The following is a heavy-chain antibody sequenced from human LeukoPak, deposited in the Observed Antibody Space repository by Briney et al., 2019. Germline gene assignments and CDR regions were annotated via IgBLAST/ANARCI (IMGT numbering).Heavy chain of an antibody. J-gene: IGHJ4*02. CDR2: ISHDGGNE. D-gene: IGHD3-22*01. V-gene: IGHV3-30*18. CDR1: GFTFSSYG. Sequence: GGSLRLTCAASGFTFSSYGMHWVRQAPGKGLEWVAIISHDGGNEYYADSVKGRFTISRDNSKNTLYLQMNSLRAEDTAVYYCAKDEIEDYYDSSGYSYWGQGTLVTVSS. CDR3: AKDEIEDYYDSSGYSY.